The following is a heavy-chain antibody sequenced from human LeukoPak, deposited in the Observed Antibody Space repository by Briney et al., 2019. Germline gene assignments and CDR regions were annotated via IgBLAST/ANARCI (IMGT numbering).Heavy chain of an antibody. V-gene: IGHV3-23*01. CDR2: ITASGGNT. CDR3: AKKACTSTSCYNNF. D-gene: IGHD2-2*02. J-gene: IGHJ4*02. CDR1: GFTFSSYA. Sequence: GGSLRLSCAASGFTFSSYAMGWVRQAPGKGLEWVSAITASGGNTYYADSVKGRFTISRDNSKNTLYLQVNSLRAEDTAVYYCAKKACTSTSCYNNFWGQGTLVTVSS.